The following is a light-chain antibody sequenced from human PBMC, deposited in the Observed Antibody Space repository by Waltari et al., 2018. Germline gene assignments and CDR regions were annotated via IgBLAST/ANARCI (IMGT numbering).Light chain of an antibody. Sequence: EIVLTQSPGTLSLSPGERATLSCRASQSVSRSLAWYQQKPGQAPRLLIYGASSRATGIPERCRGGGSGTDFSLTISRLEPEDFAVYYCQHYLRLPATFGQGTKVEIK. CDR1: QSVSRS. J-gene: IGKJ1*01. CDR2: GAS. CDR3: QHYLRLPAT. V-gene: IGKV3-20*01.